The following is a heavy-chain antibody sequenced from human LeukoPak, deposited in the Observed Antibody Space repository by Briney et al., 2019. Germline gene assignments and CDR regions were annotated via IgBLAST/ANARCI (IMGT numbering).Heavy chain of an antibody. J-gene: IGHJ4*02. CDR2: VHAGDSDT. Sequence: GESLKISCKGSGYSFTSYWIGWVRQLPGKGLEWMGIVHAGDSDTRYSPSFQGQVTFSADKSISTAYLQWSSLKASDSAIYYCARQGYCAYGRCTPEVGYWGQGTLVTVSS. CDR3: ARQGYCAYGRCTPEVGY. V-gene: IGHV5-51*01. CDR1: GYSFTSYW. D-gene: IGHD2-8*01.